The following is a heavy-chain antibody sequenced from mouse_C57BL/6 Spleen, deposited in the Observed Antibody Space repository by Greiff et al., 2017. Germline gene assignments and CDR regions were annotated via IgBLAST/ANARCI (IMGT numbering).Heavy chain of an antibody. V-gene: IGHV1-69*01. CDR2: IDPSDSYT. J-gene: IGHJ4*01. CDR1: GYTFTSYW. D-gene: IGHD3-1*01. Sequence: QVQLQQPGAELVMPGASVKLSCKASGYTFTSYWMHWVKQRPGQGLEWIGEIDPSDSYTNYNQKFKGKSTLTVDKSSSTAYMQLSSLTSEDSAVYYCARSGAGGYAMDYWGQGTSVTVSS. CDR3: ARSGAGGYAMDY.